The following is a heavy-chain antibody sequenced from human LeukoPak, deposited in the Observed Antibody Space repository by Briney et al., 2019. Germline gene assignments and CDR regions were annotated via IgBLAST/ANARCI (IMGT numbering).Heavy chain of an antibody. CDR1: GYTFTSYG. D-gene: IGHD3-22*01. Sequence: ASVTVSSTASGYTFTSYGISWVRQAPGQGLEWMGWISAYNGNTNYAQKLQGRVTMTTDTSTSTAYMELRSLRSDDTAVYYCASFSDSSGYSDYWGEGTLVTVSS. J-gene: IGHJ4*02. CDR3: ASFSDSSGYSDY. CDR2: ISAYNGNT. V-gene: IGHV1-18*01.